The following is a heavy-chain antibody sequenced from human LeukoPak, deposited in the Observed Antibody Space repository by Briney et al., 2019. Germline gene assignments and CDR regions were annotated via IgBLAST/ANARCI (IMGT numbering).Heavy chain of an antibody. CDR3: ARGGYCSDGSCFYFDY. CDR2: MNPNSGYR. D-gene: IGHD2-15*01. J-gene: IGHJ4*02. Sequence: ATVKVSCKASGYTFTSYDINWVRQATGQGLEWMGWMNPNSGYRGYAQKFQGRVTVTSNTSTRTAYMELSSLGSEDTAVYYCARGGYCSDGSCFYFDYWGQGTLVAVSS. CDR1: GYTFTSYD. V-gene: IGHV1-8*01.